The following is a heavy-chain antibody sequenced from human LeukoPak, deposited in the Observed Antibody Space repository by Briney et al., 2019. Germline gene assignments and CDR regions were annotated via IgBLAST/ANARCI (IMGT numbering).Heavy chain of an antibody. J-gene: IGHJ4*02. D-gene: IGHD6-13*01. CDR2: TYYRSKWYN. CDR1: GDSVSSNSAA. V-gene: IGHV6-1*01. CDR3: ASSDIAAAGNSYYFDY. Sequence: SQTLSLTSAISGDSVSSNSAAWNWIRQSPSRGLEWLGRTYYRSKWYNDYAVSVKSRITINPDTSKNQFSLQLNSVTPEDTAVYYCASSDIAAAGNSYYFDYWGQGTLVTVSS.